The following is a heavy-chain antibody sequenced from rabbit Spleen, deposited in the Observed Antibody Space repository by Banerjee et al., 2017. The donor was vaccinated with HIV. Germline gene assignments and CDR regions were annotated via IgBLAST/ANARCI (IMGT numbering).Heavy chain of an antibody. D-gene: IGHD8-1*01. Sequence: QEQLEESGGGLVRPGASLTLTCKASGFSFSNTYYVCWVRQAPGKGLEWIACINVATGKPVYATWAKGRFTISRTSSTTVTLRMTSLTAADTATYFCARDVGTSFSTYGMDLWGQGTLVTVS. CDR1: GFSFSNTYY. J-gene: IGHJ6*01. V-gene: IGHV1S45*01. CDR3: ARDVGTSFSTYGMDL. CDR2: INVATGKP.